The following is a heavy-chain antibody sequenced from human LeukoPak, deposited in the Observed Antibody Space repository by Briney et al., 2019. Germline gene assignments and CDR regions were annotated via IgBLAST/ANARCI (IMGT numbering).Heavy chain of an antibody. J-gene: IGHJ4*02. CDR2: MNPNSGNT. CDR1: GYTFTGYY. D-gene: IGHD3-3*01. V-gene: IGHV1-8*03. Sequence: ASVKVSCKASGYTFTGYYMHWVRQAPGPGLEWMGWMNPNSGNTGYAQKFQGRVTITRNTSISTAYMELSSLRSEDTAVYYCARGRFLEWLGNDYWGQGTLVTVSS. CDR3: ARGRFLEWLGNDY.